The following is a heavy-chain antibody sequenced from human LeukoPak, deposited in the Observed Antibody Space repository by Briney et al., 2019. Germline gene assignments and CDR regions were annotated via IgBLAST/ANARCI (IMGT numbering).Heavy chain of an antibody. J-gene: IGHJ6*02. CDR2: IYYSGST. CDR3: ARGPWGGATSVYYYYGMDV. D-gene: IGHD1-26*01. CDR1: GGSISSYY. V-gene: IGHV4-59*12. Sequence: PSETLSLTCTVSGGSISSYYWSWIRQPPGKGLEWIGYIYYSGSTTYNPSLKSRVTISVNTSKNQFSLKLSSVTAADTAVYYCARGPWGGATSVYYYYGMDVWGQGTTVTVSS.